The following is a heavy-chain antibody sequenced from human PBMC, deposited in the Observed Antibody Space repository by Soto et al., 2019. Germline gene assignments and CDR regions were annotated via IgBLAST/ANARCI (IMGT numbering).Heavy chain of an antibody. V-gene: IGHV3-21*01. CDR1: GFTFNTYT. CDR2: ISSRSIYI. J-gene: IGHJ6*02. Sequence: EVQLVESGGGLVKPGGSLRLSCAASGFTFNTYTMNWVRQAPGKGLEWVSSISSRSIYIYYADSVTGRFTISRGDARNSLYLQMNSLRAEDTAVYYCAREEVSRPNTYHGLDVWGQGTTVTVSS. CDR3: AREEVSRPNTYHGLDV.